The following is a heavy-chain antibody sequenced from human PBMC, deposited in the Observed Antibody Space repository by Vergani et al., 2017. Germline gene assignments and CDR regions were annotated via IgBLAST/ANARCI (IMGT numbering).Heavy chain of an antibody. Sequence: EVQLLESGGGLVQPGGSLRLSCAASGLTFSSYAMSWVRQAPGKGLEWVSAISGSGGSTYYADSVKGRFTISRDNSKNTLYLQMNSLRAEDTAVYYCAKDRGRRSIVGATPYDYWGQGTLVTVSS. CDR3: AKDRGRRSIVGATPYDY. V-gene: IGHV3-23*01. CDR1: GLTFSSYA. CDR2: ISGSGGST. D-gene: IGHD1-26*01. J-gene: IGHJ4*02.